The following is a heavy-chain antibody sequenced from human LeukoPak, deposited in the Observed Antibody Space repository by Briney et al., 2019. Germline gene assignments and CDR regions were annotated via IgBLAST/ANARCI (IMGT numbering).Heavy chain of an antibody. Sequence: GASVKVSCKVSGYTLTELSMHWVRQAPGKGLEWMGGFDPEDGETIYAQKFQGRVTMTEDTSTDTAYMELSSLRSEDTAVYYCATRSGYSHGYLVYFDYWGQGTLVTVSS. CDR3: ATRSGYSHGYLVYFDY. CDR1: GYTLTELS. J-gene: IGHJ4*02. CDR2: FDPEDGET. V-gene: IGHV1-24*01. D-gene: IGHD5-18*01.